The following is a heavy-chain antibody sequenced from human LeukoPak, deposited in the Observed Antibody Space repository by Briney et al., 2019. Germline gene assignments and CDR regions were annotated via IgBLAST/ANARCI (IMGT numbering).Heavy chain of an antibody. CDR2: IRVSNGNA. D-gene: IGHD6-19*01. CDR1: GYTFTSHG. Sequence: GASVKVSRKASGYTFTSHGIAWVRQAPGQGLEWIGWIRVSNGNANYAQKLQGRVTLTTDTSTNTAYMELRSLKSDDTAVYYCARDSAPGHTSGWYVDTWGQGTLVTVSS. CDR3: ARDSAPGHTSGWYVDT. J-gene: IGHJ5*02. V-gene: IGHV1-18*04.